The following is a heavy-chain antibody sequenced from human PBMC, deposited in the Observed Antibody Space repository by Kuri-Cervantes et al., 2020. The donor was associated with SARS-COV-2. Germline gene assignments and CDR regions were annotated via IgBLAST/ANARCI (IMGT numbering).Heavy chain of an antibody. V-gene: IGHV3-30*03. CDR2: ISYDGSNK. J-gene: IGHJ6*02. CDR3: ARVKRGDIVVVPAAIFSYYYYGMDA. Sequence: GESLKISCAASGFTFSSYGMHWVRQAPGKGLEWVAVISYDGSNKYYADSVKGRFTISRDNSKNTLYLQMNSLRAEDTAVYYCARVKRGDIVVVPAAIFSYYYYGMDAWGQGTTVTVSS. CDR1: GFTFSSYG. D-gene: IGHD2-2*01.